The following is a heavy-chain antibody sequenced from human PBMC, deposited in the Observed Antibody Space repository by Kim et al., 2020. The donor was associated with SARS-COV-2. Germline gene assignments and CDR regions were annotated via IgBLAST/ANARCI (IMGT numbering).Heavy chain of an antibody. Sequence: SVKVSCKASGGTFSSYAISWVRQAPGQGLEWMGRIIPILGIANYAQKFQGRVTITADKSTSTAYMELSSLRSEDTAVYYCASTSIVGATGDDLWGQGTLVTVSS. CDR3: ASTSIVGATGDDL. CDR1: GGTFSSYA. V-gene: IGHV1-69*04. J-gene: IGHJ4*02. CDR2: IIPILGIA. D-gene: IGHD1-26*01.